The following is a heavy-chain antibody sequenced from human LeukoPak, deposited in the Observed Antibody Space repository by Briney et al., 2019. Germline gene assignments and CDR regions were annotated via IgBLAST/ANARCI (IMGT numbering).Heavy chain of an antibody. J-gene: IGHJ3*02. CDR1: GYSISSGYY. Sequence: PSETLSLTCAVSGYSISSGYYWGWIRQPPGKGLEWIGSIYHSGSTYYNPSLKSRVTISVDTSKNQFSLKLSSVTAADTALYYCASTDSNGGAFGIWGQGTVVTVSS. CDR2: IYHSGST. V-gene: IGHV4-38-2*01. CDR3: ASTDSNGGAFGI. D-gene: IGHD3-22*01.